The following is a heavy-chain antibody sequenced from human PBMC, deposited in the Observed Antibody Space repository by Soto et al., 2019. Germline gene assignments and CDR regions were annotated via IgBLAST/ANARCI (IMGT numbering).Heavy chain of an antibody. Sequence: GGSLRLSCAASGFTFSSSAMSWVRQAPGKGLEWVSGISGSGGSTYYADSVKGRFTISRDNSKNTLYLQMNSLRAEDTAVYYCVKLKGYDLILYYYDYWSQGTLVTVSS. D-gene: IGHD5-12*01. CDR3: VKLKGYDLILYYYDY. J-gene: IGHJ4*02. CDR1: GFTFSSSA. V-gene: IGHV3-23*01. CDR2: ISGSGGST.